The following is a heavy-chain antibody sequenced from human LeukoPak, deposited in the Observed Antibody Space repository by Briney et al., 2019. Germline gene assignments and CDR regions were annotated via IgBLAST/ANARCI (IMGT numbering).Heavy chain of an antibody. J-gene: IGHJ3*02. CDR1: GFTVSDNY. CDR3: ARIEWERLGRAFDI. V-gene: IGHV3-53*01. D-gene: IGHD1-26*01. CDR2: IYSAGAT. Sequence: GGPLRLSCAASGFTVSDNYMTWVRQAPGKGLEWVSSIYSAGATHYAESVKGRFTISRDNSKNTLYLQMNSLRAEDMAVYYCARIEWERLGRAFDIWGQGTMVTVSS.